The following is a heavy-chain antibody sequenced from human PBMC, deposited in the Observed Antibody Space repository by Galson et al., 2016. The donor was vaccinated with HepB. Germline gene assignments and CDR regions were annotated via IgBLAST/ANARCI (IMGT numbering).Heavy chain of an antibody. D-gene: IGHD3-9*01. V-gene: IGHV3-73*01. CDR1: GFTFSDSA. CDR3: TSAFSTYYYILTGYYTKDY. Sequence: SLRLSCAAPGFTFSDSAMHWVRQASGKGLEWVGRIRNNAYTYATAYAASVKGRFTISRDDSQNTAYLQMNSLKTEDTAVYYCTSAFSTYYYILTGYYTKDYCGHGTLVTVSS. CDR2: IRNNAYTYAT. J-gene: IGHJ4*01.